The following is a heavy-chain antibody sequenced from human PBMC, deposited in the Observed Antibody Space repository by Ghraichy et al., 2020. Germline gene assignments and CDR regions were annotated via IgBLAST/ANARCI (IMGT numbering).Heavy chain of an antibody. CDR3: AKGLPGHRIFDY. V-gene: IGHV3-23*01. J-gene: IGHJ4*02. D-gene: IGHD2-21*01. Sequence: LSLTCAASGFTFTTYAMNWVRQAPGKVLEWVSAISGSGVNTYYADSVKGRFTISRDNSKNTLYLQMSSLSAEDTAVYYCAKGLPGHRIFDYWGQGTLVTVSS. CDR1: GFTFTTYA. CDR2: ISGSGVNT.